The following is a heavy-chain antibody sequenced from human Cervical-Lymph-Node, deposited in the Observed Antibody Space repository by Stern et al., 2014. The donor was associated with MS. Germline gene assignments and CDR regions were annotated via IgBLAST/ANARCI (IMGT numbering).Heavy chain of an antibody. CDR3: ARGSVLMVYASFDY. J-gene: IGHJ4*02. Sequence: QVQLQQWGAGLLKPSETLSLTCAVYGGSFSGYYWSWIRQPPGKGLEWIGEINHSGSTNYNPSLKSRVTISVDTSKTQFSLKLSSVTAADTAVYYCARGSVLMVYASFDYWGQGTLVTVSS. D-gene: IGHD2-8*01. CDR1: GGSFSGYY. CDR2: INHSGST. V-gene: IGHV4-34*01.